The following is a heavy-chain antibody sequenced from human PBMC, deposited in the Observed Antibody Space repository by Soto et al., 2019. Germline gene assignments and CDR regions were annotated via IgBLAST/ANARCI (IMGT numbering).Heavy chain of an antibody. CDR3: TKSSGGSSSVGMDY. CDR1: GFIFKNYA. CDR2: ITRDGYNK. V-gene: IGHV3-30*04. Sequence: QVQLVESGGGVVQPGRSLRLSCAGSGFIFKNYALNWVRQAPCKGLEGVASITRDGYNKYYADSVKGRLTISTDNSRDKLSLQMTALTIEDSSVYYCTKSSGGSSSVGMDYWGQGTRVTVSS. J-gene: IGHJ4*02. D-gene: IGHD2-15*01.